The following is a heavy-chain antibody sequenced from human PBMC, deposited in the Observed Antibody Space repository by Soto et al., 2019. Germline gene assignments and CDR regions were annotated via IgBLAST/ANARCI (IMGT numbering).Heavy chain of an antibody. D-gene: IGHD5-18*01. CDR1: GGTFSSYA. CDR3: ARGDTAIDAFDI. J-gene: IGHJ3*02. CDR2: IIPIFGTA. V-gene: IGHV1-69*13. Sequence: ASVKVSCKASGGTFSSYAISWVRQAPGQGLEWMGGIIPIFGTANYAQKFQGRVTITADESTSTAYMELSSLRSEDTAVYYCARGDTAIDAFDIWGQGTMVTVSS.